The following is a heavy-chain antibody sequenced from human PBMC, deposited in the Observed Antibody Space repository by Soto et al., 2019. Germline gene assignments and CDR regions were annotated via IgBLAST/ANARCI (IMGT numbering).Heavy chain of an antibody. J-gene: IGHJ4*02. Sequence: QVQLVESGGGVVQPGRSLRLSCAASGFTFSSYGMHWVRQAPGKGLEWVAVIGYDGSNKYYADSVKGRFTISRDNSKNTLYLQMNSLRAEDTAVYYCARYLSGSGGPPFWGFDYWGQGTLVTVSS. CDR1: GFTFSSYG. V-gene: IGHV3-33*01. CDR2: IGYDGSNK. CDR3: ARYLSGSGGPPFWGFDY. D-gene: IGHD2-15*01.